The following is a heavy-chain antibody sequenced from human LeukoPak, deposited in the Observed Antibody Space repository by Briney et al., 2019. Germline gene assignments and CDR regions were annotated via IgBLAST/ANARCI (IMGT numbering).Heavy chain of an antibody. CDR2: IYYSGST. D-gene: IGHD6-6*01. CDR1: GGSISSGDYY. J-gene: IGHJ3*02. V-gene: IGHV4-30-4*01. CDR3: AREAPPREQLPDAFDI. Sequence: PSETLSLTCTVSGGSISSGDYYWSWIRQPPGKGLEWIGYIYYSGSTYYNPSLKSRVTISVDRSKNQFSLKLSSVTAADTAVYYCAREAPPREQLPDAFDIWGQGTMVTVSS.